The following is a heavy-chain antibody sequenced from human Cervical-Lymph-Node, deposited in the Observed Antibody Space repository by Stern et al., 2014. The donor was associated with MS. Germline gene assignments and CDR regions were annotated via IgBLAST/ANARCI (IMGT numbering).Heavy chain of an antibody. CDR1: GGTFSSYA. CDR3: ARGEKQGLSLWDY. D-gene: IGHD6-25*01. Sequence: QVQLVQSGAEVKKPGSSVKVSCKASGGTFSSYAISWVRQAPGQGLEWMGGYNPIFGTANEAQKFQGRVTITADESTSKAYMELSSLRSEDTAVYYCARGEKQGLSLWDYWGQGTLVTVSS. CDR2: YNPIFGTA. J-gene: IGHJ4*02. V-gene: IGHV1-69*01.